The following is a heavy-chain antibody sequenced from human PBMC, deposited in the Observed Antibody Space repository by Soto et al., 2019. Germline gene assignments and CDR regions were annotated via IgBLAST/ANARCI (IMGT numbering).Heavy chain of an antibody. V-gene: IGHV1-24*01. Sequence: PSVRASCKGAGYSLTVLIMQCVVRSPGKGLEWMGGFDPEDGETIYAQKFQGRVTMTEDTSTDTAYMELSSLRSEDTAVYYCATTVSGYSLYDYWGQGTLVTVSS. CDR2: FDPEDGET. J-gene: IGHJ4*02. D-gene: IGHD5-18*01. CDR1: GYSLTVLI. CDR3: ATTVSGYSLYDY.